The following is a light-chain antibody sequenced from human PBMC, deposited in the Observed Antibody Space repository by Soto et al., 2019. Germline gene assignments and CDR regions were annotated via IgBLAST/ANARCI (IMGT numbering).Light chain of an antibody. CDR1: QSVGSY. Sequence: EIVLTQSPATLSLSPGDRATLSCRASQSVGSYLGWYQQRPGQAPRLLIYDASNRATGIPARFSGSGSGTDFTLTISSREGEDFAVYYCQQRSDWPSTFGGGTKVEIK. CDR3: QQRSDWPST. V-gene: IGKV3-11*01. CDR2: DAS. J-gene: IGKJ4*01.